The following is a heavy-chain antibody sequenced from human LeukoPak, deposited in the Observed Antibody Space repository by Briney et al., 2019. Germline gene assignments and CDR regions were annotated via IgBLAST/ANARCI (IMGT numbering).Heavy chain of an antibody. CDR1: GFAFSAYW. CDR2: VSTGGAAT. V-gene: IGHV3-23*01. CDR3: AKKGYAGSGTYSYYFDY. Sequence: GGSLRLSCAASGFAFSAYWMHWVRQVPGRGLVWVSTVSTGGAATYYADSVKGRFTISRDNSENTLYLQMNSLRAEDTAVYYCAKKGYAGSGTYSYYFDYWGQGTLVTVSS. D-gene: IGHD3-10*01. J-gene: IGHJ4*02.